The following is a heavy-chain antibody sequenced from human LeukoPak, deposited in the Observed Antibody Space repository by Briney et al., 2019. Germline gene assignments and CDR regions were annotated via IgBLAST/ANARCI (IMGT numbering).Heavy chain of an antibody. D-gene: IGHD4-17*01. CDR3: ARGELYGDYEGY. Sequence: GASVKVSCKASGYTFTRYGISWVRQAPGQGPEWMGWISAYNGNTNYAQKVQGRVTMTTDTSTSTAYMELRSLRSDDTAVYYCARGELYGDYEGYWGQGTLVTVSS. V-gene: IGHV1-18*01. J-gene: IGHJ4*02. CDR1: GYTFTRYG. CDR2: ISAYNGNT.